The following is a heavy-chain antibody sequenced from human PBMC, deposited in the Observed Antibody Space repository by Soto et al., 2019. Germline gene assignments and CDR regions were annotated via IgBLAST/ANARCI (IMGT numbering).Heavy chain of an antibody. CDR1: GGSISSSSYY. Sequence: SETLSLTCTVSGGSISSSSYYWGWIHQPPGKGLEWIGSIYYSGSTYYNPSLKSRVTISVDTSKNHFSLKLSSVTATDTAVYYCASAYYYDSSDYYWSFDYWGQGTLVTVSS. V-gene: IGHV4-39*02. D-gene: IGHD3-22*01. J-gene: IGHJ4*02. CDR3: ASAYYYDSSDYYWSFDY. CDR2: IYYSGST.